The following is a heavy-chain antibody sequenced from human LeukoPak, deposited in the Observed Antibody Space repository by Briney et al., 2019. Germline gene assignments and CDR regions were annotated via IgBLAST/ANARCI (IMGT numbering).Heavy chain of an antibody. D-gene: IGHD5-24*01. CDR2: MNPNSGNT. CDR1: GYTFTSYD. CDR3: ARGHKRWLQLNYY. J-gene: IGHJ4*02. V-gene: IGHV1-8*01. Sequence: ASMKVSCKASGYTFTSYDINWVRQATGQGLEWMGWMNPNSGNTGYAQKFQGRVTMTRNTSISTAYMELSSLRSEDTAVYYCARGHKRWLQLNYYWVQGTLVTVSS.